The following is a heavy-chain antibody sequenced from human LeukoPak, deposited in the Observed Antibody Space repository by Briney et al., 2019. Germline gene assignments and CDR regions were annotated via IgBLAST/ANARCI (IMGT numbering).Heavy chain of an antibody. CDR1: GGSISSYY. CDR2: IYYSGST. V-gene: IGHV4-59*01. Sequence: PSETLSLTCTVSGGSISSYYWSWIRQPPGKGLEWIGYIYYSGSTNYNPSLKSRVTISVDTSKNQFSLKLSSVTAADTAVYYCARAVVGGAPGYYYYGMDVWGQGTTVTVSS. J-gene: IGHJ6*02. D-gene: IGHD2-15*01. CDR3: ARAVVGGAPGYYYYGMDV.